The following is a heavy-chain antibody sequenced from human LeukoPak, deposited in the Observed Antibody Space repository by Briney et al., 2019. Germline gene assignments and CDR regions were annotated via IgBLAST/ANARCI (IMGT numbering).Heavy chain of an antibody. J-gene: IGHJ4*02. CDR3: ARHDYSDHLFDY. V-gene: IGHV4-59*08. CDR2: MYYSGTT. CDR1: AGSINSYY. Sequence: SETLSLTCTVSAGSINSYYWSRIRQAPGKGLEWIGYMYYSGTTNYNPSLKSRVTMSVDTSKNQFSLRLTSVTAADTAVYYCARHDYSDHLFDYWGQRTLVTVSS. D-gene: IGHD4-17*01.